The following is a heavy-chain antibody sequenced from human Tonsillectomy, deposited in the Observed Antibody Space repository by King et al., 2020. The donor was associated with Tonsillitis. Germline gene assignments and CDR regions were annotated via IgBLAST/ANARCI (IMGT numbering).Heavy chain of an antibody. Sequence: QLQESGPGLVKPSQTLSLTCTVSGGSISSGGYFWSWIRQHPGKGLEWIGDIYYSGSTSYNPSLKSRVTISVDTSKIQFSLKLTSVTAADTAVYYCARVHCSGGTCSVFDYWGQGTLVTVSS. J-gene: IGHJ4*02. V-gene: IGHV4-31*03. CDR1: GGSISSGGYF. CDR3: ARVHCSGGTCSVFDY. D-gene: IGHD2-15*01. CDR2: IYYSGST.